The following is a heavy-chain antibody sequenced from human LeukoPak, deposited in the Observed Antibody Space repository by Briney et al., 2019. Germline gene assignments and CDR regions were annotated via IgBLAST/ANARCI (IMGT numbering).Heavy chain of an antibody. Sequence: GGSLRLSRAASGFTFSSYGMHWVRQAPGKGLEWVAFIRYDGSNKYYADSVKGRFTISRDNSKNTLNLQMNSLRAEDTAVYYCARDQAPYCSSTSCYPPTADYWGQGTLVTVSS. D-gene: IGHD2-2*01. CDR1: GFTFSSYG. V-gene: IGHV3-30*02. J-gene: IGHJ4*02. CDR2: IRYDGSNK. CDR3: ARDQAPYCSSTSCYPPTADY.